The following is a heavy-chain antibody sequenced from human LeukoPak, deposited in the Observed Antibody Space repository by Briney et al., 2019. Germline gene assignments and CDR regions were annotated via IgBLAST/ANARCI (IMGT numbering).Heavy chain of an antibody. Sequence: GASVKVSCKASGYTFTGYYMHWVRQTPGQGLEWMGWINPNSGGTNYAQKFQGRVTMTRDTSISTAYIELSRLRSDDTAVYYCARVSSDRITGNLRGYFDYWGQGTLVTVSS. J-gene: IGHJ4*02. CDR2: INPNSGGT. D-gene: IGHD1-20*01. CDR3: ARVSSDRITGNLRGYFDY. V-gene: IGHV1-2*02. CDR1: GYTFTGYY.